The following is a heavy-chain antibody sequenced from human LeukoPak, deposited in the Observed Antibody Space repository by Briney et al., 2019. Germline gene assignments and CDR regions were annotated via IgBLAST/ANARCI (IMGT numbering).Heavy chain of an antibody. CDR3: AKDDDWGRFNH. J-gene: IGHJ1*01. CDR1: GFTFTSYT. V-gene: IGHV3-23*01. Sequence: GGSLRLSCAASGFTFTSYTMNWVRQAPGKGLEWVSGISPRGDITYYKDSVRGRFTISRDNFKNTVSLQLNSLRAEDTAMYYCAKDDDWGRFNHWGQGTLVTVSS. D-gene: IGHD3-16*01. CDR2: ISPRGDIT.